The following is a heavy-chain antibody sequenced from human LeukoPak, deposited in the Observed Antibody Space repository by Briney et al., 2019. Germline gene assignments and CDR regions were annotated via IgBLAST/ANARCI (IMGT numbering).Heavy chain of an antibody. CDR2: ISDNGGST. CDR1: RFTFNNYA. Sequence: GGSLRLSCAASRFTFNNYAMSWVRQAPGKGLEWVSAISDNGGSTYYADSVKGRFTISRDNSKNTLYLQMNSLRAEDTAMYYCAKESYYDILTGYSHYWGQGTLVTVSS. D-gene: IGHD3-9*01. V-gene: IGHV3-23*01. J-gene: IGHJ4*02. CDR3: AKESYYDILTGYSHY.